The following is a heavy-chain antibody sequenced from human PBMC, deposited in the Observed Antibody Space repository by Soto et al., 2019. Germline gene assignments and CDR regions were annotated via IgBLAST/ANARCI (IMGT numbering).Heavy chain of an antibody. D-gene: IGHD1-26*01. Sequence: GSLRLSCAASGFTGSTNYISWVRHAPGKGLEWVSVIYSGGSTYYADSVKGRFTISRDNSKNTLYLQMNSLTAEDTAVYYCASDSPLSEYRFSGSYYYNYWGQRILVTVS. CDR1: GFTGSTNY. CDR2: IYSGGST. J-gene: IGHJ4*02. CDR3: ASDSPLSEYRFSGSYYYNY. V-gene: IGHV3-53*01.